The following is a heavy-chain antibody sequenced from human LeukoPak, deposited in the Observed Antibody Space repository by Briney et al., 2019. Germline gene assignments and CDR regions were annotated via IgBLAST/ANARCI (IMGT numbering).Heavy chain of an antibody. D-gene: IGHD2-15*01. CDR2: ISSSGSTI. V-gene: IGHV3-48*03. Sequence: LGGSLRLSCAASGFTFSSYEMNWVRQAPGKGLEWVSYISSSGSTIYYADSVKGRFTISRDNAKNSLYLQMNSLRAEDTAVYYCASSPQRMDAFDIWGQGTMVTVSS. CDR3: ASSPQRMDAFDI. J-gene: IGHJ3*02. CDR1: GFTFSSYE.